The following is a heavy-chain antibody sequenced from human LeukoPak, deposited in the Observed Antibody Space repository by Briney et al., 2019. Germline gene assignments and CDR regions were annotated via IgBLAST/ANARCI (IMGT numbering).Heavy chain of an antibody. V-gene: IGHV1-46*01. CDR3: ARDSDGMDV. CDR1: GYTFTSYY. Sequence: ASVKVSCKASGYTFTSYYMHWVRQAPGQGLEWMGIINPSGGSTTFAQKFQGRVTMTRDASTSTVYLELSRLRSDDTAVYYCARDSDGMDVWGQGTTVTVSS. J-gene: IGHJ6*02. CDR2: INPSGGST.